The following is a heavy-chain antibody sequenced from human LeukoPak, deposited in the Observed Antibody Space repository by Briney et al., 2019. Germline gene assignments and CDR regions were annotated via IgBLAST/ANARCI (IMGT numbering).Heavy chain of an antibody. CDR2: INQDGSDK. D-gene: IGHD4-17*01. J-gene: IGHJ4*02. CDR3: ARATTVTTVGY. V-gene: IGHV3-7*01. Sequence: GGSLRLSCAASGFTFSSYWMTWVRQTPGKGLEWVANINQDGSDKYYVDSVEGRFIISRDSAKNSLYLQMNSLSAEDTAVYYCARATTVTTVGYWGQGTLVTVSS. CDR1: GFTFSSYW.